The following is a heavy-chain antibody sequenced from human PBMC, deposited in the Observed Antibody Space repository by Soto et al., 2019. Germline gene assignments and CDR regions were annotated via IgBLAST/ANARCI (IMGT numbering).Heavy chain of an antibody. CDR1: GGSFSGYY. Sequence: SETLSLTCAVYGGSFSGYYWSWIRQPPGKGLEWIGEINHSGSTNYNPSLKSRVTISVDTSKNQFSLKLSSVTAADTAVDYCARGQYLVQRLANDSFLIWCPGTIVSGS. CDR3: ARGQYLVQRLANDSFLI. CDR2: INHSGST. V-gene: IGHV4-34*01. D-gene: IGHD6-25*01. J-gene: IGHJ3*02.